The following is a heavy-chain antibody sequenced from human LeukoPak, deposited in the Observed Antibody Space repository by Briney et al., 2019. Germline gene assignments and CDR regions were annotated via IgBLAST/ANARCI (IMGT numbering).Heavy chain of an antibody. CDR2: MNPNSGNT. J-gene: IGHJ6*02. V-gene: IGHV1-8*02. Sequence: ASVKVSCKASRYSFSTHDINWVRQATGQGLEWMGWMNPNSGNTGYAQKFQGRVSMTRNTSISTAYMELSSLRSEDTAVYYCARGSTMVRGVNPLGNYGMDVWGQGATLTVSS. CDR1: RYSFSTHD. CDR3: ARGSTMVRGVNPLGNYGMDV. D-gene: IGHD3-10*01.